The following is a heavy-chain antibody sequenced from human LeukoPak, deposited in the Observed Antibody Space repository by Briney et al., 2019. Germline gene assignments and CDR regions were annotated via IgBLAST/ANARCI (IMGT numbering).Heavy chain of an antibody. J-gene: IGHJ5*01. CDR1: GYSFTSFW. V-gene: IGHV5-10-1*01. Sequence: GESLKISCKASGYSFTSFWMNWVRYMRGKGLEWMGRIDPSGSYINYIPSFQGLVTISAVKSISTAYLQWNGLKASDTAIYYCARQYPFDSWGQGTLVTVSS. CDR2: IDPSGSYI. CDR3: ARQYPFDS. D-gene: IGHD2/OR15-2a*01.